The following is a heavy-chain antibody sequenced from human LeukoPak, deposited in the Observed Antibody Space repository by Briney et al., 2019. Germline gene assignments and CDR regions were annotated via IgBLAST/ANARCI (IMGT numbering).Heavy chain of an antibody. D-gene: IGHD6-13*01. J-gene: IGHJ6*02. CDR3: VRDRGIASTGGYGMDV. CDR2: IHSGGIT. CDR1: GFTVSNIY. V-gene: IGHV3-53*01. Sequence: QPGGSLRLSCAASGFTVSNIYMSWVRQAPGTGQEWVSIIHSGGITHYADSVKGRFTISRDNSKNTLYLQMNSLRAEDTAVYYCVRDRGIASTGGYGMDVWGQGTTVTVSS.